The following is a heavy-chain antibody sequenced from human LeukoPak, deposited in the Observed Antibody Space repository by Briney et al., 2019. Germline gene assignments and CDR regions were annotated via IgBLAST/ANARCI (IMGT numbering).Heavy chain of an antibody. CDR2: ISRSSDYT. D-gene: IGHD6-19*01. V-gene: IGHV3-21*01. CDR3: AVAGLSYWYFDL. CDR1: GFTFSSYS. J-gene: IGHJ2*01. Sequence: GGSLRLSCAASGFTFSSYSMNWVRQAPGKGLEWVSSISRSSDYTYYADSVKGRFTIARDNAKNSLYLQMNSLRAEDTAVYYCAVAGLSYWYFDLWGRGTLVTVSS.